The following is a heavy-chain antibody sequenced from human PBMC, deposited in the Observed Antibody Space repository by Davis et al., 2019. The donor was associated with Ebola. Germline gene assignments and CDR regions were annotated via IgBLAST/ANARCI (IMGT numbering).Heavy chain of an antibody. J-gene: IGHJ5*02. Sequence: SVKVSCKASGDTISTYVINWVRQAPGQGLEWMGGINPMSGTPNYARKFQGRVTVTADRSANRAYMELSSLGSEDTAVYYCVADPLLIAVTGKTENWIDPWGQGTLVTVSS. CDR3: VADPLLIAVTGKTENWIDP. CDR1: GDTISTYV. D-gene: IGHD6-19*01. CDR2: INPMSGTP. V-gene: IGHV1-69*06.